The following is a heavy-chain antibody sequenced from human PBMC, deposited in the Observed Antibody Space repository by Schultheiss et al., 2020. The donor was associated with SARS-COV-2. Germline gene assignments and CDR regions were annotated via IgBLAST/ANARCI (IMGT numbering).Heavy chain of an antibody. CDR1: GFTFSSYG. CDR3: ARVHPFGDLIGH. Sequence: GGSLRLSCAASGFTFSSYGMHWVRQAPGKGLEWVAVISYDGSDRYYADSVKGRFTISRDNSKNTLYLQMNSLRAEDTAVYYCARVHPFGDLIGHWGQGTLVTVSS. CDR2: ISYDGSDR. J-gene: IGHJ5*02. V-gene: IGHV3-30*03. D-gene: IGHD4-17*01.